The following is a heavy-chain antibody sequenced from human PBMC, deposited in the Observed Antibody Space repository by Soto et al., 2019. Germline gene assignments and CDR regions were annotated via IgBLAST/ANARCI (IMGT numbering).Heavy chain of an antibody. Sequence: GVSLRLSCAASGFTFSSYWMHWVRQVPGKGLVWVSRINSDGSATYYADSVKGRFTIFRDNAKNTLYLQMNSLRAEDTAVYYCATPGYSSGWLFQHWGQGTLVTVSS. CDR3: ATPGYSSGWLFQH. V-gene: IGHV3-74*01. CDR2: INSDGSAT. CDR1: GFTFSSYW. J-gene: IGHJ1*01. D-gene: IGHD6-19*01.